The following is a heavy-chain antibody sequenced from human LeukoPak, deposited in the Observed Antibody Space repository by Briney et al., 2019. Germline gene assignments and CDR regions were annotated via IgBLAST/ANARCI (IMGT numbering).Heavy chain of an antibody. CDR1: GGSISNYY. CDR2: IYTSGSS. D-gene: IGHD3-22*01. Sequence: SETLSLTCTVSGGSISNYYWSWIRQPPGKGLEWIGRIYTSGSSNYNPSLKSRVTMSVDTSKNQFSLKLSSVTAADTAVYYCARDQSYYDSSGYHLDYWGQGTLVTVSS. V-gene: IGHV4-4*07. J-gene: IGHJ4*02. CDR3: ARDQSYYDSSGYHLDY.